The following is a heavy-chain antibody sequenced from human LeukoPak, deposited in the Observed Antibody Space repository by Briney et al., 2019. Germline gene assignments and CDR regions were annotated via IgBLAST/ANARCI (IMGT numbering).Heavy chain of an antibody. V-gene: IGHV1-2*02. Sequence: GASVKVSCKTSGYTFTGHYMHWVRQAPGQGLEWMGWINPNSGGTNYAQKFQGRVTMTRDTSTSTAYMELNRLRSDDTAVYYCARDGNWNYHPLDPWGQGTLVTVSS. CDR3: ARDGNWNYHPLDP. CDR2: INPNSGGT. D-gene: IGHD1-7*01. CDR1: GYTFTGHY. J-gene: IGHJ5*02.